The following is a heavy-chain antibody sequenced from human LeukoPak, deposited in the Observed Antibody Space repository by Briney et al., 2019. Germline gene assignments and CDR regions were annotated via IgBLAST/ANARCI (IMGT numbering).Heavy chain of an antibody. CDR2: VYYSGST. V-gene: IGHV4-59*08. CDR1: GGSIRSYY. D-gene: IGHD6-13*01. J-gene: IGHJ4*02. Sequence: SETLSLTWTVSGGSIRSYYWRWIRQPPGKGLEWIGYVYYSGSTNYNPSLKSRATISIDTSKNQFSLKLSSVTAADTAVYYCARRYSSSWYYFDYCGQGTLVTVCS. CDR3: ARRYSSSWYYFDY.